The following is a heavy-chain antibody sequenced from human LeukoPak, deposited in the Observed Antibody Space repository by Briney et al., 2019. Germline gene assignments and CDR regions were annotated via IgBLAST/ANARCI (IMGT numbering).Heavy chain of an antibody. J-gene: IGHJ4*02. CDR3: ARGDRYFDPAPFDY. Sequence: SQTLSLTCTVSGGSISSGDYYWSWIRQPPGKGLEWIGYIYYSGSTYYNPSLKSRVTISVDTSKNQFSLKLSSVTAADTAVYYCARGDRYFDPAPFDYWGQGTLVTVSS. V-gene: IGHV4-30-4*01. CDR1: GGSISSGDYY. D-gene: IGHD3-9*01. CDR2: IYYSGST.